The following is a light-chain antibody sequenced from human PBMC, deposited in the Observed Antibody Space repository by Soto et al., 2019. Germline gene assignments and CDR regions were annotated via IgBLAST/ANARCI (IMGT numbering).Light chain of an antibody. V-gene: IGKV1-27*01. CDR3: QKSDSAPIT. J-gene: IGKJ4*01. CDR2: AAS. Sequence: DIQMTQSPSSLSASVGDRVTISCRASQGIRNFLAWYQQKPGKAPKLLTYAASTLPAGVTSRFTGSGSGTEFTRTISRLHPEDVATYYCQKSDSAPITFGGGTKVEIK. CDR1: QGIRNF.